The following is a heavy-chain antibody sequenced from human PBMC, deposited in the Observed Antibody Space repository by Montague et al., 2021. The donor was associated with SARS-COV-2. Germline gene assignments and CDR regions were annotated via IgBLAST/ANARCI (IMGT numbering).Heavy chain of an antibody. D-gene: IGHD3-16*01. CDR3: AGDFWGLQN. J-gene: IGHJ4*02. Sequence: SLRLSCAASGFTFYTHWMTWVRQAPGKGLEWVASIDGNGGTYYVDSVKGRFTISSDNPSTSLHLQMNSLRADDTAVYYCAGDFWGLQNWGQGTLVTVSS. CDR1: GFTFYTHW. V-gene: IGHV3-7*01. CDR2: IDGNGGT.